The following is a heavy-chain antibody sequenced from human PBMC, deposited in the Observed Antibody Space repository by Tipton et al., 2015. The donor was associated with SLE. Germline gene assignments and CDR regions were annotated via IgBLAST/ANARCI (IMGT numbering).Heavy chain of an antibody. V-gene: IGHV1-2*04. J-gene: IGHJ4*02. D-gene: IGHD1-20*01. CDR1: GYTFTSYG. CDR3: ARVPGITGTQSYFDY. CDR2: INPNSGGT. Sequence: SGAEVKKPGASVKVSYKASGYTFTSYGISWVRQAPGQGLEWMGWINPNSGGTNYAQKFQGWVTMTRDTSISTAYMELSRLRSDDTAVYYCARVPGITGTQSYFDYWGQGTLVTVSS.